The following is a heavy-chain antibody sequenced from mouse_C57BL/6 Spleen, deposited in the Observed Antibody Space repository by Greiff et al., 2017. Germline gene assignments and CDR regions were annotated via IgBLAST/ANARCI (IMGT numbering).Heavy chain of an antibody. V-gene: IGHV14-3*01. J-gene: IGHJ1*03. D-gene: IGHD2-1*01. CDR2: IDPANGNT. CDR3: ARDYGKGDWYFDV. Sequence: EVKLQESVAELVRPGASVKLSCTASGFNIKNTYMHWVKQRPEQGLEWIGRIDPANGNTKYAPKFQGKATITADTSSNTAYLQLSSLTSEDTAIYYCARDYGKGDWYFDVWGTGTTVTVSS. CDR1: GFNIKNTY.